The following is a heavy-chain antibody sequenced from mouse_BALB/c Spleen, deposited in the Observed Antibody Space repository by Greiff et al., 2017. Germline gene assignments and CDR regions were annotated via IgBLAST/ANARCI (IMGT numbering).Heavy chain of an antibody. D-gene: IGHD2-1*01. CDR3: AREQDGNHEGAWFAY. CDR1: GFTFSSYA. V-gene: IGHV5-9-4*01. Sequence: EVNVVESGGGLVKPGGSLKLSCAASGFTFSSYAMSWVRQSPEKRLEWVAEISSGGSYTYYPDTVTGRFTISRDNTKNTLYLEMSSLRSEDTAMYYCAREQDGNHEGAWFAYWGQGTLVTVSA. CDR2: ISSGGSYT. J-gene: IGHJ3*01.